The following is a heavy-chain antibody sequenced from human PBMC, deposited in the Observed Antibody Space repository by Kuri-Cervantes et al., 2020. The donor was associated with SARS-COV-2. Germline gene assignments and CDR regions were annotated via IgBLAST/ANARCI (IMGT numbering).Heavy chain of an antibody. J-gene: IGHJ4*02. CDR3: ARHYDYSNFALDY. V-gene: IGHV1-18*01. CDR2: ISSYSGNT. CDR1: GYTFFFYG. Sequence: AAVNDSCKASGYTFFFYGFSWVRQAPGQGLEWMGSISSYSGNTNYAQNLQGRDTMNSDKSTNTAYMELRSMRSGDTAVYYCARHYDYSNFALDYWGQGTLVTVSS. D-gene: IGHD4-11*01.